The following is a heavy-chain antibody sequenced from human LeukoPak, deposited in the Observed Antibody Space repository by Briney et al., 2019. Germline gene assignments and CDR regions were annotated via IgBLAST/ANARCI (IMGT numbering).Heavy chain of an antibody. J-gene: IGHJ5*02. Sequence: GGSLRLSCEASGFTFSDYGFHWVRQAPGQAPERVALISKNGDNRFYIDSVRGRFTISRDSSKNTVDLHMNSLRAEDTAVYYCAKDSGYDFFRWFDPWGQGTLVAVAS. CDR1: GFTFSDYG. V-gene: IGHV3-30*18. CDR2: ISKNGDNR. CDR3: AKDSGYDFFRWFDP. D-gene: IGHD5-12*01.